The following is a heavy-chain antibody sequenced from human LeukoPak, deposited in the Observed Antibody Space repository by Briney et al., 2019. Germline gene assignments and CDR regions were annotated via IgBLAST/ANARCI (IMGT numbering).Heavy chain of an antibody. CDR3: ARDGREVIPAATNRANFDY. CDR1: GYTFTSHA. V-gene: IGHV1-18*01. CDR2: ISAYNGNT. Sequence: ASVKVSCKASGYTFTSHAISWVRQAPGQGLEWMGWISAYNGNTNYAQNFQGRVTLTTDTFTSTTSMYLRSLRPDDTAVYYCARDGREVIPAATNRANFDYWGQGTLVTVSS. J-gene: IGHJ4*02. D-gene: IGHD2-2*01.